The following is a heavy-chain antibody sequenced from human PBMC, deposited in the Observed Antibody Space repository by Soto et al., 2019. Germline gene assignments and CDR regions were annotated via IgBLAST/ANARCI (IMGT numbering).Heavy chain of an antibody. CDR1: GYTFTGYY. J-gene: IGHJ3*02. Sequence: ASVKVSCKASGYTFTGYYIHWVRQAPVQGLEWMGWINPNTGGTNYAQKFQGRVTMTRDTSISTAYMELSTLKSDDAAVYYCARLMDPYSGPHLDIWGQGTMVTVSS. D-gene: IGHD1-26*01. V-gene: IGHV1-2*02. CDR3: ARLMDPYSGPHLDI. CDR2: INPNTGGT.